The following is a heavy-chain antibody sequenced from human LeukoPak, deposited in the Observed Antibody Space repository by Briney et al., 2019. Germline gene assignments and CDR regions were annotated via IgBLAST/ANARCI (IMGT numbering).Heavy chain of an antibody. J-gene: IGHJ3*02. Sequence: TGGSLRLSCATSGFTFSGYSMDWVRQAPGKGLEWVSSISSSSGYIYYADSVKGRFTISRDNAKNSVYLLMNNLRAEDTAVYYCTREGPNDAFDIWGQGTMVTVSS. CDR2: ISSSSGYI. V-gene: IGHV3-21*01. CDR1: GFTFSGYS. CDR3: TREGPNDAFDI.